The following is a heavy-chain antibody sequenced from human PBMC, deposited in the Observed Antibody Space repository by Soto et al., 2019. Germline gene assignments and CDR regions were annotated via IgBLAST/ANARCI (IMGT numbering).Heavy chain of an antibody. Sequence: QLQLQESGPGLVKPSETLSLTCTVSGGSISSSSYYWGWIRQPPGKGLEWIGSIYYSGSTYYNPSLKSRVTISVDTSKNEFSLKLSSVTAADTAVYYCAREAYYYDSRAFDIWGQGTMVTVSS. D-gene: IGHD3-22*01. CDR1: GGSISSSSYY. CDR2: IYYSGST. V-gene: IGHV4-39*02. CDR3: AREAYYYDSRAFDI. J-gene: IGHJ3*02.